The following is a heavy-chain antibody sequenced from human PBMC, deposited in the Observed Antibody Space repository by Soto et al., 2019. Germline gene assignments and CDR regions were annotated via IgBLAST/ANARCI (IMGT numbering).Heavy chain of an antibody. V-gene: IGHV3-23*01. D-gene: IGHD7-27*01. Sequence: GSLRLSCGACGFNFRSYAMGWVRQGPGKGLEWISTITGSGSSAYYADSVKGRFTISRDNSKNTLYLQMDSLSADDTAVYFCAKKGSPSGDHSNWYFDLWGRGTLVTVSS. J-gene: IGHJ2*01. CDR3: AKKGSPSGDHSNWYFDL. CDR2: ITGSGSSA. CDR1: GFNFRSYA.